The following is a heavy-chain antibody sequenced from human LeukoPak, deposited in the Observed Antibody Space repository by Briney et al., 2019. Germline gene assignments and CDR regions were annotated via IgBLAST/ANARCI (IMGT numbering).Heavy chain of an antibody. CDR2: ISGSGGST. CDR1: GFTFSSYA. Sequence: GGSLRLSCAASGFTFSSYAMSWVRQAPGKGLEWVSAISGSGGSTYYADSVKGRFTISRDNSKNTLYLQMNSLRAEDTAVYYCAKAPLRTGTTPYYYYYYMDVWGKGTTVTVSS. J-gene: IGHJ6*03. V-gene: IGHV3-23*01. CDR3: AKAPLRTGTTPYYYYYYMDV. D-gene: IGHD1-1*01.